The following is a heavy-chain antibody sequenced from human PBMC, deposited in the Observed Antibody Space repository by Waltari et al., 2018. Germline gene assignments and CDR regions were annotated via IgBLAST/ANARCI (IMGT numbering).Heavy chain of an antibody. CDR3: AKDRLPATTAYYFDY. CDR2: ISYDGSNK. Sequence: QVKLVESGAGVVQPGRSLRLSCAASGFTSSSYGMHWFRQAPGKGLEWVAVISYDGSNKYDANSVKGRFTISRDNSKNTLYLQMNSLRAEDTAVYYCAKDRLPATTAYYFDYWGQGTLVTVSS. V-gene: IGHV3-30*18. D-gene: IGHD4-17*01. J-gene: IGHJ4*02. CDR1: GFTSSSYG.